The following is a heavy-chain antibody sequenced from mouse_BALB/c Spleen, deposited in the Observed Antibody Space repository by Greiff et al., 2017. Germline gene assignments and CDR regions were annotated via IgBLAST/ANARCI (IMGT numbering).Heavy chain of an antibody. CDR3: AREGDGYYDVSFAY. V-gene: IGHV3-6*02. CDR1: GYSITSGYY. D-gene: IGHD2-3*01. Sequence: EVQRVESGPGLVKPSQSLSLTCSVTGYSITSGYYWNWIRQFPGNKLEWMGYISYDGSNNYNPSLKNRISITRDTSKNQFFLKLNSVTTEDTATYYCAREGDGYYDVSFAYWGQGTLVTVSA. J-gene: IGHJ3*01. CDR2: ISYDGSN.